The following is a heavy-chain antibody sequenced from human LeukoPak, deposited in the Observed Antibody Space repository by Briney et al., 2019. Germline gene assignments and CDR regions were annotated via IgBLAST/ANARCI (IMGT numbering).Heavy chain of an antibody. CDR1: GYTFTGYY. Sequence: ASVKVSCKASGYTFTGYYMHWVRQAPGQGLEWMGWINPNSGGTNYAQKFQGRVTMTRDTSISTVYMELSRLTSDDTAVYYCARERREILWFGECSLFDPWGQGTLVTVSS. J-gene: IGHJ5*02. CDR3: ARERREILWFGECSLFDP. V-gene: IGHV1-2*02. D-gene: IGHD3-10*01. CDR2: INPNSGGT.